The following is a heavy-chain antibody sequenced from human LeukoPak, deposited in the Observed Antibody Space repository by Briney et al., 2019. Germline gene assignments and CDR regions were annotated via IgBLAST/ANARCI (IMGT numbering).Heavy chain of an antibody. Sequence: SETLSLTCSVSSSSISSYYWNWIRQPAGKGLEWIGRVFASGSINYNPSLKSRITISIDTSKNQFSLHLNSVTAADTAVYYCARDTVAGTEPFDYWGQGTLVTVSS. CDR2: VFASGSI. D-gene: IGHD6-19*01. V-gene: IGHV4-4*07. CDR1: SSSISSYY. J-gene: IGHJ4*02. CDR3: ARDTVAGTEPFDY.